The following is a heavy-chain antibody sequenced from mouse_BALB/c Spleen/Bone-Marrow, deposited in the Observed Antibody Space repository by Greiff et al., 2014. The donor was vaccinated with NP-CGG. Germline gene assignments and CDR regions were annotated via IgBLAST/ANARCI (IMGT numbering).Heavy chain of an antibody. CDR2: IYPGNVNT. Sequence: SGSSVRISCTASGYTFTSYYIHWVKQRPGQGLEWIGWIYPGNVNTNYNEKFEDKATLTADKSSSTAYMHLSSLTSEDSAVYFCARGDYYRSAMDYWGQGTSVTVSS. CDR1: GYTFTSYY. V-gene: IGHV1S56*01. J-gene: IGHJ4*01. D-gene: IGHD2-14*01. CDR3: ARGDYYRSAMDY.